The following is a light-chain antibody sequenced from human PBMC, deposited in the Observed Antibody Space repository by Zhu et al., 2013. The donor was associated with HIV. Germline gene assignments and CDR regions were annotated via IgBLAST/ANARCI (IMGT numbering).Light chain of an antibody. V-gene: IGKV3D-20*02. Sequence: EIVLTQSPGTLSLSPGERATLSCRASQSVSSSYLAWYQLKPGQAPRLLIYGASTRATGIPARFSGSGSGTEFTLTISSLQSEDFAVYYCQHRSSWSLAFGGGTKVEIK. CDR1: QSVSSSY. CDR3: QHRSSWSLA. CDR2: GAS. J-gene: IGKJ4*01.